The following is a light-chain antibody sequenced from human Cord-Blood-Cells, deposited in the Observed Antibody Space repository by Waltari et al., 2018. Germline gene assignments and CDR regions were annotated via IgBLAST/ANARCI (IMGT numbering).Light chain of an antibody. CDR1: QSVSSN. J-gene: IGKJ1*01. Sequence: EIVMTQSPATLSVSPGERATLSCRASQSVSSNLAWYQQKPGQAPRLLIYGASTRATGIPARFSGSGSGTEFTLTISSLQSEDFAVYYCQQRSNWPGTFGQGTKVEIK. V-gene: IGKV3-15*01. CDR3: QQRSNWPGT. CDR2: GAS.